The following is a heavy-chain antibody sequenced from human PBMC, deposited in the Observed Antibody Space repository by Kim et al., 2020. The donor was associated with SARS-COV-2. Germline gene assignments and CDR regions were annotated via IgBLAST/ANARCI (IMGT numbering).Heavy chain of an antibody. CDR2: IYYSGST. J-gene: IGHJ3*02. CDR1: GGSISSYY. Sequence: SETLSLTCTVSGGSISSYYWSWIRQPPGKGLEWIGYIYYSGSTNYNPSLKSRVTISVDTSKNQFSLKLSSVTAADTAVYYCARHGGPSSGYYYAVGGGAFDIWGQGTMVTVSS. CDR3: ARHGGPSSGYYYAVGGGAFDI. D-gene: IGHD3-22*01. V-gene: IGHV4-59*08.